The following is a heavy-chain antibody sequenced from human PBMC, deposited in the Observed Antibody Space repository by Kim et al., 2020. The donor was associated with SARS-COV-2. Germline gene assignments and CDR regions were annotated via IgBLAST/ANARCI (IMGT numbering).Heavy chain of an antibody. J-gene: IGHJ4*02. CDR2: IYYSGST. CDR1: GGSISSYY. V-gene: IGHV4-59*13. D-gene: IGHD3-22*01. Sequence: SETLSLTCTVSGGSISSYYWSWIRQPPGKGLEWIGYIYYSGSTNYNPSLKSRVTISVDTSKNQFSLKLSSVTAADTAVYYCARGTIYYYDSSGYYWSDSGFDYWGQGTLVTVSS. CDR3: ARGTIYYYDSSGYYWSDSGFDY.